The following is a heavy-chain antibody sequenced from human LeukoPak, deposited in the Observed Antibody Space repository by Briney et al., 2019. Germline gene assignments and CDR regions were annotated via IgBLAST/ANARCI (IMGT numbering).Heavy chain of an antibody. CDR2: IYSGGNT. V-gene: IGHV3-53*01. Sequence: GGSLRLSCTVSGFPVSINSMSWVRQAPGKGLEWVSFIYSGGNTHYSDSVKGRFTISRDNSKNTLYLQMNSLRAEDTAVYYRARRAGEYSHPYDYWGQGTLVTVSS. J-gene: IGHJ4*02. CDR1: GFPVSINS. D-gene: IGHD4-17*01. CDR3: ARRAGEYSHPYDY.